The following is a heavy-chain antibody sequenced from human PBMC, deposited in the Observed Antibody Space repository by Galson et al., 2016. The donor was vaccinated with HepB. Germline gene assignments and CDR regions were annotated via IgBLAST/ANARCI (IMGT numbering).Heavy chain of an antibody. V-gene: IGHV1-69*13. Sequence: SVKVSCKASGGIFTDYSIAWVRQAPGQGLEYMGGIIPKFGTSNYARKFQGRVTFTADESTNTAYMELTRLRSEDTAVYYCTTYYDVLTGPRLDYFDYWGQGTLVTVSS. CDR1: GGIFTDYS. J-gene: IGHJ4*02. CDR3: TTYYDVLTGPRLDYFDY. CDR2: IIPKFGTS. D-gene: IGHD3-9*01.